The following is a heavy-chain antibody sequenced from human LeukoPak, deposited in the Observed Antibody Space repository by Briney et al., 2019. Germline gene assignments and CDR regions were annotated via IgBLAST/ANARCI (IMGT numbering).Heavy chain of an antibody. V-gene: IGHV3-23*01. Sequence: PGGSLRLSCSASSLTLSAYAMVWVRQAPGQGLEWVSGISHDGGQTFHADFVRGRFTISRDNSKNTLYLRMNSLRADDTAVYYCAKVRSPSITTTELDCWGQGTLVTVSS. J-gene: IGHJ4*02. CDR3: AKVRSPSITTTELDC. CDR1: SLTLSAYA. CDR2: ISHDGGQT. D-gene: IGHD4-17*01.